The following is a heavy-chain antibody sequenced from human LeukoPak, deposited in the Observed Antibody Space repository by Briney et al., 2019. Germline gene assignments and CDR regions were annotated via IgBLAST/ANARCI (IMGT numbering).Heavy chain of an antibody. V-gene: IGHV1-18*01. J-gene: IGHJ3*01. CDR1: GNTFSSYG. CDR3: ARDLGIWNHAFDL. CDR2: ISGYSDNT. D-gene: IGHD1-1*01. Sequence: ASVKVSCKTSGNTFSSYGVSWVRQAPGQGLEWMGWISGYSDNTKYAQKFQGRVTITTDRTVTTAYMELRSLRYDDTAVYYCARDLGIWNHAFDLWGQGTMVTVSS.